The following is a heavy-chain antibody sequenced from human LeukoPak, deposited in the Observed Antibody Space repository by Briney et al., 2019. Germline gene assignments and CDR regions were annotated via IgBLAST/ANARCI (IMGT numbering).Heavy chain of an antibody. D-gene: IGHD2-2*01. CDR2: IGSSSSYI. J-gene: IGHJ4*02. CDR1: GFTFSSYS. Sequence: GGSLRLSCAASGFTFSSYSMNWVRQAPGKGLEWVSSIGSSSSYIYYADSVMGRFTISRDNAKNSLYLQMNSLGAEDTAVYYCAREAGYCSSTSYCGVDYWGQGTLVTVSS. V-gene: IGHV3-21*01. CDR3: AREAGYCSSTSYCGVDY.